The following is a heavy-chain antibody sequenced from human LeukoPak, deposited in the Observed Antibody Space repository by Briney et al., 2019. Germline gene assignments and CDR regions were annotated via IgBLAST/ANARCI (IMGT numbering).Heavy chain of an antibody. CDR1: GFTFSSYS. Sequence: GGSLRLSCAASGFTFSSYSMNWVRQAPGKGLEWVSSISSSSSYIYYADSVKGRFTISRDNAENSLYLQMNSLRAEDTAVYYCARDNSGYRFDYWGQGTLVTVSS. D-gene: IGHD3-22*01. CDR3: ARDNSGYRFDY. J-gene: IGHJ4*02. CDR2: ISSSSSYI. V-gene: IGHV3-21*01.